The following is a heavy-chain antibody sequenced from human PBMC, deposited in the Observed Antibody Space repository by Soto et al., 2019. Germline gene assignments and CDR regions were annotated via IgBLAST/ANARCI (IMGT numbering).Heavy chain of an antibody. CDR3: ASHFGGSGYEDYYYYGMDV. Sequence: GASVKVSCKGSGGTFSSYAISWVRQAPGQGLEWMGGIIPIFGTANYAQKFQGRVTITADESTSTAYMELSSLRSEDTAVYYCASHFGGSGYEDYYYYGMDVWGQGTTVTVSS. D-gene: IGHD5-12*01. CDR1: GGTFSSYA. V-gene: IGHV1-69*13. CDR2: IIPIFGTA. J-gene: IGHJ6*02.